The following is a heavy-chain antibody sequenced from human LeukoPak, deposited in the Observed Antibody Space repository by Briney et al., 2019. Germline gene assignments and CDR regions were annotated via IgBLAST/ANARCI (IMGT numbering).Heavy chain of an antibody. CDR1: GFTFSSYS. Sequence: GGSLRLSCAASGFTFSSYSMNWVRQAPGKGLEWLSYISSSSSPIYYADSVKGRFTLSRDNAKNSLYLQMNSLRAEDTAVYYCAKAGSIRFDYWGQGTLVTVSS. J-gene: IGHJ4*02. CDR3: AKAGSIRFDY. D-gene: IGHD1-26*01. V-gene: IGHV3-48*01. CDR2: ISSSSSPI.